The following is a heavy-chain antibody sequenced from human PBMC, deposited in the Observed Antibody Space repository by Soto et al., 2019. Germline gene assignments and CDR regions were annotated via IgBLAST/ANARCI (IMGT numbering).Heavy chain of an antibody. CDR2: ISPYNGNT. V-gene: IGHV1-18*04. CDR3: ARGRLFGNSPFDY. Sequence: QVQLVQSGVEVKKPGASVKVSCKASGYTFISYDIRWVRQVPGQGLEWVGWISPYNGNTNYTQKCQDSVTMTIETYTSTASMDLRSLRSDDPAAYSCARGRLFGNSPFDYWGQGTLVTVSS. CDR1: GYTFISYD. J-gene: IGHJ4*02. D-gene: IGHD2-15*01.